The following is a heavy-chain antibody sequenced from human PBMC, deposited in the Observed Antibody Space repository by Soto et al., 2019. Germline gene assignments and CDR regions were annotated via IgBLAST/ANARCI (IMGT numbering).Heavy chain of an antibody. V-gene: IGHV1-24*01. CDR1: GYTLTELP. CDR2: FDPEDGET. CDR3: ATHYERVTFGGVIVIPAIECYFDN. J-gene: IGHJ4*02. D-gene: IGHD3-16*02. Sequence: ASVKVSCKVSGYTLTELPMHWVRQAPGKGLEWMGGFDPEDGETIYAQKFQGRVTMTEDTSTDTAYMELSSLRSEDTAVYYCATHYERVTFGGVIVIPAIECYFDNWGQGTLVTVS.